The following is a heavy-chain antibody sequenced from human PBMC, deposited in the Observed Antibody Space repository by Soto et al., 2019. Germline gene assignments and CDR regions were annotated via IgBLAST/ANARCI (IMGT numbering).Heavy chain of an antibody. V-gene: IGHV3-15*07. CDR1: GFTFSNAW. Sequence: EVQLVESGGGLVKPGGSLRLSCAASGFTFSNAWMNWVRQAPGKGLEWVGRIKSKTDGGTTDYAAPVKGRFTISREDSKNTLYLQMNSLETEDTAVYYCTTDRRQWLGLNPPQEYYYYGMDVWGQGTTVTVSS. J-gene: IGHJ6*02. CDR2: IKSKTDGGTT. D-gene: IGHD6-19*01. CDR3: TTDRRQWLGLNPPQEYYYYGMDV.